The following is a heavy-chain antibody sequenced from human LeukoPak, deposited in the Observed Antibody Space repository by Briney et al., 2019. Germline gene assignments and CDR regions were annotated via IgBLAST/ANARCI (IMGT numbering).Heavy chain of an antibody. CDR1: GFTFSSYA. D-gene: IGHD3-3*01. CDR3: AREGLYYDFWSGYYTLYYYFDY. CDR2: ISYDGSNK. V-gene: IGHV3-30-3*01. J-gene: IGHJ4*02. Sequence: PGGSLRLSCAASGFTFSSYAMHWVHQAPGKGLEWVAVISYDGSNKYYADSVKGRFTISRDNSKNTLYLQMNSLRAEDTAVYYCAREGLYYDFWSGYYTLYYYFDYWGQGTLVTVSS.